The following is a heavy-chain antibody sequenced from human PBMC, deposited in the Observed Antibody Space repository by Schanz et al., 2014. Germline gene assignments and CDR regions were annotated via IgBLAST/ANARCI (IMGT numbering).Heavy chain of an antibody. CDR1: GFTFSSNS. CDR3: ARIGGSVFDY. D-gene: IGHD3-10*01. Sequence: EVQLLESGGGLVQPGGSLRLSCAASGFTFSSNSMNWVRQAPGKGLEWISYIGSSSSRIDHADSVKGRFTISRDNAKTSLYLQMNSLRAEDTAVYYCARIGGSVFDYWAQGTLVTVSS. V-gene: IGHV3-48*01. J-gene: IGHJ4*02. CDR2: IGSSSSRI.